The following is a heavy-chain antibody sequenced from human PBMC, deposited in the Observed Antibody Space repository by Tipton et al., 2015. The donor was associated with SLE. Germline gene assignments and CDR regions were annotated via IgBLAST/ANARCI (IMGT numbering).Heavy chain of an antibody. CDR1: GGSISSYY. V-gene: IGHV4-59*01. CDR3: ARVPAVYYYYMDV. D-gene: IGHD2-2*01. J-gene: IGHJ6*03. Sequence: TLSLTCTVSGGSISSYYWSWIRQPPGKGLEWIGYIYYSGSTNYNPSLKSRVTISVDTSKNQFSLKMSSVTTADTSVCYCARVPAVYYYYMDVWGKGTTVTVSS. CDR2: IYYSGST.